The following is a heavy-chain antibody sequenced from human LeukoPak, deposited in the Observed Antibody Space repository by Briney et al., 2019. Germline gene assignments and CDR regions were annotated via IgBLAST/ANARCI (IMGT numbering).Heavy chain of an antibody. Sequence: GGSLRLSCAGSGFTFSSYELNWVRQAPGKGLEWISYISSSGSTLYYADSVKGRFTISRDDAKNSLYLQMNSLRGGDTAVYYCAGERGGYGFYWGQGTLVTVSS. V-gene: IGHV3-48*03. CDR1: GFTFSSYE. CDR3: AGERGGYGFY. J-gene: IGHJ4*02. CDR2: ISSSGSTL. D-gene: IGHD5-12*01.